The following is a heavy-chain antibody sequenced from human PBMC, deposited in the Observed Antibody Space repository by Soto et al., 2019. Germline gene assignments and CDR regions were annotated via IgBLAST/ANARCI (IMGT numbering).Heavy chain of an antibody. CDR1: GFTFSNYP. V-gene: IGHV3-30-3*02. CDR2: ISYDGGNK. J-gene: IGHJ3*02. D-gene: IGHD6-19*01. Sequence: GVSLRLSCAASGFTFSNYPLHWVRQAPGKGLEWVALISYDGGNKYYADSVKGRFTISRDNSKNTLYLQMNSLRAEDTAVYYCAKQEQWLVPVSFDIWGQGTMVNVSS. CDR3: AKQEQWLVPVSFDI.